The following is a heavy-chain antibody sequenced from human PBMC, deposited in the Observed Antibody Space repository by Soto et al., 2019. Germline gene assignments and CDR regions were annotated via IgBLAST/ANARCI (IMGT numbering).Heavy chain of an antibody. V-gene: IGHV1-18*01. Sequence: QVHLVQSGAEVKKSGASVKVSCKGSGYDCTTEGITWVRQAPGQGLEWMAWISAHNGNTDYAQKLQGRVTVTRDTSTSTAYLELRSLRSDDTAVYYCARGRYGDYWGQGALVTVSS. CDR3: ARGRYGDY. J-gene: IGHJ4*02. D-gene: IGHD1-1*01. CDR1: GYDCTTEG. CDR2: ISAHNGNT.